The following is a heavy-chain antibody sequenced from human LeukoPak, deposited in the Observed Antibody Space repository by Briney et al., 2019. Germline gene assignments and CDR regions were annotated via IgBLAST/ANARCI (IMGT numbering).Heavy chain of an antibody. V-gene: IGHV1-3*01. J-gene: IGHJ4*02. D-gene: IGHD4-17*01. CDR3: ARGNDYGHRGSFDY. CDR2: INAGNGNT. CDR1: GYTFTSYA. Sequence: ASVKVSCKASGYTFTSYAMHWVRQAPGQRLEWMGWINAGNGNTRYSQKFQGRVIITRDTSASTAYMELSSLRSEDTAVYYCARGNDYGHRGSFDYWGQGTLVTVSS.